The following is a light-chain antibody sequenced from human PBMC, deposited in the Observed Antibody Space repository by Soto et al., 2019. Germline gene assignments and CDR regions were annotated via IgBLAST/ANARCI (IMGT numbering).Light chain of an antibody. V-gene: IGLV1-51*01. CDR1: SSDIGDSY. Sequence: QSVLTQPPSVSAAPGQKVTISCSGDSSDIGDSYVSWYQHLPGTAPKLLIYANSKRPSGIPGRFSGSKSGTSATLAITGLQTGDEANYYCATWDNSLSAVFGGGTKLTVL. J-gene: IGLJ3*02. CDR2: ANS. CDR3: ATWDNSLSAV.